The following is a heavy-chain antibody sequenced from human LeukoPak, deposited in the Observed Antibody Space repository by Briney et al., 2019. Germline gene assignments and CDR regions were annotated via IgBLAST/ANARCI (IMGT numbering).Heavy chain of an antibody. CDR1: GNTLTELS. V-gene: IGHV1-24*01. CDR2: FDPEDGET. Sequence: ASVKVSCKVSGNTLTELSMHWVRQAPGKGLEWMGGFDPEDGETIYAQKFQGRVTMTEDTSTDTAYMELSSLRSEDTAVYYCATTRRLDSSGYYRDAFDIWGQGTMVTVSS. D-gene: IGHD3-22*01. CDR3: ATTRRLDSSGYYRDAFDI. J-gene: IGHJ3*02.